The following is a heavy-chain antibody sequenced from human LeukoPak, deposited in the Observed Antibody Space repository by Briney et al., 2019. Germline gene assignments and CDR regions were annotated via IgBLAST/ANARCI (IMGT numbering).Heavy chain of an antibody. CDR3: ARGVPSNGSGTYGLDF. D-gene: IGHD3-10*01. V-gene: IGHV1-46*01. Sequence: GASVKVSCKASGYTFTSYYIHWVRQDPGQGLDWMGIISPSGGSTNYAQKFQGRVTVTRDTSTSTVYMELSSLRSEDTAVYYCARGVPSNGSGTYGLDFWGQGTLVTVSS. CDR2: ISPSGGST. CDR1: GYTFTSYY. J-gene: IGHJ4*01.